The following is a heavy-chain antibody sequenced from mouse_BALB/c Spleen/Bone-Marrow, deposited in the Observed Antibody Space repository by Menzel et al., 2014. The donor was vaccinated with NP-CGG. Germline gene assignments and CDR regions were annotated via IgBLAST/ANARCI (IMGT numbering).Heavy chain of an antibody. CDR3: ARGNVNLLFDY. CDR2: ISSGSSAT. D-gene: IGHD2-1*01. V-gene: IGHV5-17*02. Sequence: EVQLVESGGGLVQPGGSRKLSCAASGFTFSYFGMHWVRQAPEKGLEWVAFISSGSSATYYADTVKGRFTISRDNPKNTLFLQMTSLRSEDTAMYYCARGNVNLLFDYWGQGTTLTVSS. J-gene: IGHJ2*01. CDR1: GFTFSYFG.